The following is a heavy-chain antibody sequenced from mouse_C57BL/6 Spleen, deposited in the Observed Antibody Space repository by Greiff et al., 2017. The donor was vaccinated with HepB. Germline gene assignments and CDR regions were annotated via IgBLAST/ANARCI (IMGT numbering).Heavy chain of an antibody. CDR2: INPGSGGT. Sequence: QVQLQQSGAELVRPGTSVKVSCKASGYAFTNYLIEWVKQRPGQGLEWIGVINPGSGGTNYNEKFKGKATLTADKSSSTADMQLSSLTSEDSAVYFCARGGYYYGSSYAMDYWGQGTSVTVSS. CDR3: ARGGYYYGSSYAMDY. D-gene: IGHD1-1*01. J-gene: IGHJ4*01. V-gene: IGHV1-54*01. CDR1: GYAFTNYL.